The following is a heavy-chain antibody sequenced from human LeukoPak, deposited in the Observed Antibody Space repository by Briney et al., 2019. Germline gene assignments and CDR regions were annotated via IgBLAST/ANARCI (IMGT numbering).Heavy chain of an antibody. D-gene: IGHD3-10*01. CDR2: ISGSGGST. CDR1: GFTFTICA. J-gene: IGHJ4*02. Sequence: PGGSLRLSCAASGFTFTICAMNWGRQAPGKGLEWVLGISGSGGSTDYADSVQGRCTISRDSTKNTVYLQMNSLRAEDTAVYYCAKSDGSYKTHIDYWGQGTLVTVSS. V-gene: IGHV3-23*01. CDR3: AKSDGSYKTHIDY.